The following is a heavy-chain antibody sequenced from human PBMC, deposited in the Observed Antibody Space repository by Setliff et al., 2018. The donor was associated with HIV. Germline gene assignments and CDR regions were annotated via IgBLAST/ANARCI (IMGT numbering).Heavy chain of an antibody. J-gene: IGHJ4*02. Sequence: SETLSLTCAVYGGSFSGNYWSWIRQPPGKGLEWIGEINHSGSTNYNPSYKSRVTVSLDTSKIQFSLKLNSVTAADTGVYYCAAFDSGRDVWGQGTLVTVSS. V-gene: IGHV4-34*01. CDR3: AAFDSGRDV. CDR1: GGSFSGNY. CDR2: INHSGST. D-gene: IGHD6-19*01.